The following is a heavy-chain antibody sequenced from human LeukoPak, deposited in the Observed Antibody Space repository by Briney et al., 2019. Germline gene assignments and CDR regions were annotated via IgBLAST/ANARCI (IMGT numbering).Heavy chain of an antibody. CDR2: IHATGST. Sequence: PSETLSLTCAVSGGSVKTYYWSWIRQSPERGLQWIGFIHATGSTNTFPSLKSRVTISLDTSTNQFSLRLKSVTAADTAVYYCARNSARGYNYIDFWGRGTLVTVSS. CDR1: GGSVKTYY. J-gene: IGHJ4*02. D-gene: IGHD5-24*01. CDR3: ARNSARGYNYIDF. V-gene: IGHV4-4*08.